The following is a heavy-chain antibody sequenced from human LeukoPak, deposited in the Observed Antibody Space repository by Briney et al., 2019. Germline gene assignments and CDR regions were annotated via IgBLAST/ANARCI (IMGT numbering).Heavy chain of an antibody. CDR1: GFTFSSYA. CDR3: AKESPDSSSWYTVGPYYYYYMDV. D-gene: IGHD6-13*01. CDR2: ISGSGGST. V-gene: IGHV3-23*01. Sequence: GGSLRLSCAASGFTFSSYAMSWVRQAPGKGLEWVSAISGSGGSTYYADSVKGRFTISRDNSKNTLYLQMNSLRAEDTAVYYCAKESPDSSSWYTVGPYYYYYMDVWGKGTTVTVSS. J-gene: IGHJ6*03.